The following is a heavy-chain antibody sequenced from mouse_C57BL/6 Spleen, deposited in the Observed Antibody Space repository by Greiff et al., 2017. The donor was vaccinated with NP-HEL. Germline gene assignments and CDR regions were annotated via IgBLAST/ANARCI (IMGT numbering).Heavy chain of an antibody. CDR1: GYAFSSSW. D-gene: IGHD1-1*01. J-gene: IGHJ1*03. V-gene: IGHV1-82*01. Sequence: VQLQQSGPELVKPGASVKISCKASGYAFSSSWMNWVKQRPGKGLEWIGRIYPGDGDTNYNGKFKGKATLTADKSSSTAYMQLSSLTSEDSAVYFCARLGIYYYGSSYWYFDVWGTGTTVTVSS. CDR3: ARLGIYYYGSSYWYFDV. CDR2: IYPGDGDT.